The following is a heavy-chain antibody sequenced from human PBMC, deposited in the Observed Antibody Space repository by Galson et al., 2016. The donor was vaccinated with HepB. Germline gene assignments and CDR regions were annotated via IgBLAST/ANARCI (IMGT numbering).Heavy chain of an antibody. J-gene: IGHJ4*02. CDR3: VVYIAGTVY. D-gene: IGHD1/OR15-1a*01. V-gene: IGHV3-72*01. Sequence: SLRLSCAASGFICNDHYMDWVRQAPGKGLEWVGRTKNKHRNAATESASSVTGLFPLSRAASPNSLDLEMNRLPTADTAVYFCVVYIAGTVYWGQGTLVTVSS. CDR2: TKNKHRNAAT. CDR1: GFICNDHY.